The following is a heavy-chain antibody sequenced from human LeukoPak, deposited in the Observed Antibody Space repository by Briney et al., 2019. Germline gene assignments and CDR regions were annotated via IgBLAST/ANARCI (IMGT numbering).Heavy chain of an antibody. V-gene: IGHV3-20*04. CDR1: GFIFDDYG. J-gene: IGHJ4*02. CDR3: AKGYGDYVDY. D-gene: IGHD4-17*01. CDR2: INWNGGTT. Sequence: PGGSLRLSCAASGFIFDDYGMSWVRQAPGKGLEWVSGINWNGGTTYYADSVKGRFTISRDNSKNTLYLQMNSLRAEDTAVYYCAKGYGDYVDYWGQGTLVTVSS.